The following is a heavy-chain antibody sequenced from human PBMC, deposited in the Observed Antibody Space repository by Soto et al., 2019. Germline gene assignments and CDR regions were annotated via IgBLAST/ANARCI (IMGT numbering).Heavy chain of an antibody. CDR1: GFTFSSYA. V-gene: IGHV3-23*01. CDR2: ISGSGGRT. J-gene: IGHJ6*02. D-gene: IGHD3-3*01. Sequence: GGSLRLSCAASGFTFSSYAMIWVRQAPGKGLEWVSGISGSGGRTYYADSVKGRFTISRDNSKHTLYLQMNSLRAEDTAVYYCAKADDFWSGYHIYYYYGMDVWGQGTTVTVS. CDR3: AKADDFWSGYHIYYYYGMDV.